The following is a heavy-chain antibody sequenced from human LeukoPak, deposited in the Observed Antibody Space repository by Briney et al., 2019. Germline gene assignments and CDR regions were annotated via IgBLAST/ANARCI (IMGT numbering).Heavy chain of an antibody. CDR2: IYNGETT. CDR1: AYSISTGDY. D-gene: IGHD3/OR15-3a*01. J-gene: IGHJ4*02. Sequence: PSETLSLTCTVSAYSISTGDYWGWIRQPPGKGLEWIGSIYNGETTHYNPSLKSPVSISVARPKNQFSLRLSSVDAADKAVYYCARVVWTTGNFAHWGQGTLVTVSS. CDR3: ARVVWTTGNFAH. V-gene: IGHV4-38-2*02.